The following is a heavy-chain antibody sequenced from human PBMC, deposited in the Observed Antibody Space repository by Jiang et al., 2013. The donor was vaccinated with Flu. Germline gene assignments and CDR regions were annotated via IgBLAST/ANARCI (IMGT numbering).Heavy chain of an antibody. V-gene: IGHV4-61*01. CDR1: GDSVTSGNYH. CDR2: FDYGGSS. J-gene: IGHJ4*02. CDR3: ANYFKGYGGKGF. Sequence: VKPSETLSLTCTVSGDSVTSGNYHWSWIRQSPGKGLEWIGYFDYGGSSNYNPSLQSRVTTSVDTSKNQFFLTLTSVTAADTAVYYCANYFKGYGGKGFWGQGTLVTVSS. D-gene: IGHD1-26*01.